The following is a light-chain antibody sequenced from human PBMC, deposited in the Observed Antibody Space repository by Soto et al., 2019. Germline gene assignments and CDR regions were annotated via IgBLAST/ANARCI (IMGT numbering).Light chain of an antibody. CDR1: SSDVGTYNL. CDR3: SSYVGSGTYVV. Sequence: QSVLTQPASVSGSPVQSITISCTGPSSDVGTYNLVSWYQQHPGNAPKRMIDEGNKRPSGVSNRFSGSKSGNTASLTISGLQAEDEGDYYCSSYVGSGTYVVFGGGTKLTVL. V-gene: IGLV2-23*01. J-gene: IGLJ2*01. CDR2: EGN.